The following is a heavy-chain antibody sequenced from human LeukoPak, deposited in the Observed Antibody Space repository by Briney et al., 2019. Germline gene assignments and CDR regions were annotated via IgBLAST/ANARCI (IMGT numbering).Heavy chain of an antibody. CDR3: VSLYGDYLRYYSRMDV. J-gene: IGHJ6*02. Sequence: SETLSLTWTVSGGSISSYYWSWIRQPPGKGREGMGYIYYSGSTNYHPPLPSRVTISVDTSKNQFSLTLSSVTAAHTAVYYCVSLYGDYLRYYSRMDVWGQGTTLTVSS. D-gene: IGHD4-17*01. V-gene: IGHV4-59*01. CDR1: GGSISSYY. CDR2: IYYSGST.